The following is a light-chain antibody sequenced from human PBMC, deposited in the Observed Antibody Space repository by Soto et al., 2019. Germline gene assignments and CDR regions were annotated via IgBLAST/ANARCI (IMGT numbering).Light chain of an antibody. CDR3: QQYVSLPRT. J-gene: IGKJ1*01. CDR1: QSVATNS. CDR2: STS. Sequence: EIVLTQSPGTLSLSPGERATLFCRASQSVATNSLGWYQQKPGQAPRLLIYSTSSRATGIPDRFSGSGSGTDFTLTISRLEPEDFAVYYCQQYVSLPRTFGQGTKVEIK. V-gene: IGKV3-20*01.